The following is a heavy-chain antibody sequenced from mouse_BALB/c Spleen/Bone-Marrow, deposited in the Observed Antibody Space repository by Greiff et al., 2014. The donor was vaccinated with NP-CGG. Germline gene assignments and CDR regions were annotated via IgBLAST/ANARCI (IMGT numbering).Heavy chain of an antibody. CDR2: IDPANVNT. CDR3: ATYYYGSSLFAY. CDR1: GFNIKNTY. J-gene: IGHJ3*01. Sequence: EVQLQQSGAELVKPGASVKLSCTASGFNIKNTYIHWVKQRPEQGLEWIGRIDPANVNTKYDPKFQGKATITADTSSNTAYLQLSSLTSEGTAVYYYATYYYGSSLFAYWGQGTLVTVSA. V-gene: IGHV14-3*02. D-gene: IGHD1-1*01.